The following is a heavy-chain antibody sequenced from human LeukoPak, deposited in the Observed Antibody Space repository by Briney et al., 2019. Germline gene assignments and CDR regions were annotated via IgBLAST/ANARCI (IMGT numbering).Heavy chain of an antibody. Sequence: PSETLSLTCVVSGYSISNGYYWGWIRHPPGKGLEWIESIFHSGNTYYNPSLKSRVTMSVDTSKNQFSLRLTSVTAADTAAYYCARFRRGWYFDYWGQGTLVTVSS. CDR2: IFHSGNT. CDR3: ARFRRGWYFDY. V-gene: IGHV4-38-2*01. D-gene: IGHD3-10*01. J-gene: IGHJ4*02. CDR1: GYSISNGYY.